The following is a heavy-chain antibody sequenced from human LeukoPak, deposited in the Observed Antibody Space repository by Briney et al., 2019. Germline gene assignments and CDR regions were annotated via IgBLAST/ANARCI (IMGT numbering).Heavy chain of an antibody. Sequence: ASVKVSCKASGYTFTSYDFNWVRQATGQRPEWMGWMSPNSGDTGYAQKFQDRVTMTRNTSISTAYMELSSLRSDDTAVYYCARGPPNWGYDYWGPGTLVTVSP. V-gene: IGHV1-8*01. J-gene: IGHJ4*02. CDR2: MSPNSGDT. D-gene: IGHD7-27*01. CDR1: GYTFTSYD. CDR3: ARGPPNWGYDY.